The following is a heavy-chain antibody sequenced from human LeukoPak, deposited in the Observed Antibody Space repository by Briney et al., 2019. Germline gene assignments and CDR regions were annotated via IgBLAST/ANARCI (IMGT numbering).Heavy chain of an antibody. Sequence: PGGSLRLSCAASGFTFSSYGMHWVRQAPGKGLEWVAFIRYDGSDKFSADSVKGRFIISRDNSKNTLSLQMNSLRPEDTAVYYCARGPSGYHNTGGQGTLVTVSP. CDR2: IRYDGSDK. D-gene: IGHD5-12*01. V-gene: IGHV3-30*02. CDR1: GFTFSSYG. J-gene: IGHJ4*02. CDR3: ARGPSGYHNT.